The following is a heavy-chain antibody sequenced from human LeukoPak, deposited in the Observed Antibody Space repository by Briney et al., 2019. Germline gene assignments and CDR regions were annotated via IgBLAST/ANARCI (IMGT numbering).Heavy chain of an antibody. V-gene: IGHV3-49*04. J-gene: IGHJ4*02. Sequence: GGSLRLSCTASGFTFGDYAMSWVRQAPGKGLEWVGFIRSKAYGGTTEYAASVKGRFTISRDDSKSIAYLQMNSLRAEDTAVYYCAKSYYDFWSGYYQTFDYWGQGTLVTVSS. CDR3: AKSYYDFWSGYYQTFDY. CDR1: GFTFGDYA. D-gene: IGHD3-3*01. CDR2: IRSKAYGGTT.